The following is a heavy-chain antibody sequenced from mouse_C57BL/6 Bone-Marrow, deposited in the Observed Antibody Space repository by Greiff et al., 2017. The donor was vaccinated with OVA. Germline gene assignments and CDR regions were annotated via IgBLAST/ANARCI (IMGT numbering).Heavy chain of an antibody. V-gene: IGHV1-81*01. J-gene: IGHJ1*03. Sequence: QVQLKQSGAELARPGASVKLSCKASGYTFTSYGISWVKQRTGQGLEWIGEIYPRSGNTYYNEKFKGKVTLTADKSSSTAYMELRSLTSEDSAVYFCARDCYYVWYFDVWGTGTTVTVSS. D-gene: IGHD2-3*01. CDR3: ARDCYYVWYFDV. CDR2: IYPRSGNT. CDR1: GYTFTSYG.